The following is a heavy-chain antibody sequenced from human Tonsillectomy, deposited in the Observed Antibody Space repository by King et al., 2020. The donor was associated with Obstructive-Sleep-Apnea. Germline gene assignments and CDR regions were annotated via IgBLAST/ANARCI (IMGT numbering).Heavy chain of an antibody. D-gene: IGHD6-13*01. CDR3: ASVLAAAAPFDY. CDR2: ISSRSAYI. J-gene: IGHJ4*02. V-gene: IGHV3-21*01. CDR1: GFTFSDYT. Sequence: DVQLVESGGGLVKPGGSLRLSCAASGFTFSDYTMNWVRQAPGKGLEWVSSISSRSAYIYYADSVKGRFTISRDNAENSLYLQMNSLRVEDTAVYYCASVLAAAAPFDYWGQGTLVTVSS.